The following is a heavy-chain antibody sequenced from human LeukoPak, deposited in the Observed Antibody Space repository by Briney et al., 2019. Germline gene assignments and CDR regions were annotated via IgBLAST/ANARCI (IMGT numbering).Heavy chain of an antibody. V-gene: IGHV1-46*01. J-gene: IGHJ3*02. CDR1: GYTFTSHY. D-gene: IGHD3-10*01. CDR3: AREYYGSGSYYDAFGI. CDR2: INPSGSST. Sequence: ASVKVSCKASGYTFTSHYMHWVRQAPGQGLEWMGLINPSGSSTLYAQKFQGRVTMTRDMSTTTDYMELSSLRSEDTAVYYCAREYYGSGSYYDAFGIWGQGTMVTVSS.